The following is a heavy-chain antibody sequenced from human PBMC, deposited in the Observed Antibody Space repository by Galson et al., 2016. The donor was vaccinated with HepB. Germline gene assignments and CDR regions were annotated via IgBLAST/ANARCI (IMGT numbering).Heavy chain of an antibody. CDR3: ARDDYFRLGY. J-gene: IGHJ4*02. Sequence: SLRLSCAASGFIFSVYNMNWVRQAPGKGLEWIAWITSSSDTMYYADSVKGRFTISRDNAKNSLYLEMNSLRDEDTAVYYCARDDYFRLGYWGQGTQVTVSS. CDR1: GFIFSVYN. CDR2: ITSSSDTM. V-gene: IGHV3-48*02. D-gene: IGHD3-16*01.